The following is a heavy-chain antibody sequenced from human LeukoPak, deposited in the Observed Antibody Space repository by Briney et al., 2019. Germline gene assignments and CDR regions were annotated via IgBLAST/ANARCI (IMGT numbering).Heavy chain of an antibody. Sequence: GGSLRLSCSASGFTFSSYGMHWVRLAPGKGLEWVAFIRYDGSHKYYADSVKGRFTISRDNSKNTLYLQMNSLRAEDTAVYYCAKELTSVTPPDAIDIWGQGTMVTVSS. CDR2: IRYDGSHK. V-gene: IGHV3-30*02. J-gene: IGHJ3*02. D-gene: IGHD4-17*01. CDR1: GFTFSSYG. CDR3: AKELTSVTPPDAIDI.